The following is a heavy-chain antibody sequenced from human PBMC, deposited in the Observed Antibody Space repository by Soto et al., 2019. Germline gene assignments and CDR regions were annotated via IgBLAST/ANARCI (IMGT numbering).Heavy chain of an antibody. Sequence: HPGGSLRLSCAASGFTISTYHLNWVRQAPGKGLEWVSYISTDLRALYYADSVRGRFTISRDNAKNSLYLQMTSLRDEDTGVYYCTRDGRRGYDMDVWGQGTTVTSP. CDR2: ISTDLRAL. CDR1: GFTISTYH. J-gene: IGHJ6*02. D-gene: IGHD1-26*01. V-gene: IGHV3-48*02. CDR3: TRDGRRGYDMDV.